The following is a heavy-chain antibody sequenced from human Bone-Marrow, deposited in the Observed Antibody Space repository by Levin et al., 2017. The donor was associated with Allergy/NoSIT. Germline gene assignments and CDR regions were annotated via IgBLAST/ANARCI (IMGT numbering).Heavy chain of an antibody. D-gene: IGHD3-10*01. V-gene: IGHV3-9*01. Sequence: PGESLKISCVGSGFTFEDYAMHWVRRVPGKGLEWVSGITWNSGRKVYPSSVQGRFTISRDNAKNSLVLQMDSMTTEDAAFYYGARESHTDLVAPLDYWGHGPLVAVSS. CDR1: GFTFEDYA. CDR3: ARESHTDLVAPLDY. CDR2: ITWNSGRK. J-gene: IGHJ4*01.